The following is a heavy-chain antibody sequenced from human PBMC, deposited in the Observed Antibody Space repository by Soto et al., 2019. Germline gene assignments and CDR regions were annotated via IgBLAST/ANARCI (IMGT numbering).Heavy chain of an antibody. CDR1: GGSFSGYY. J-gene: IGHJ4*02. D-gene: IGHD3-10*01. CDR3: ARGRITMVRGVPLFDY. V-gene: IGHV4-34*01. Sequence: SETLSLTCAVYGGSFSGYYWSWIRQPPGKGLEWIGEINHSGSTNYNPSLKSRVTISVDTSKNQFSLKLSSVTAADTAVYYCARGRITMVRGVPLFDYWGQGTLVTVSS. CDR2: INHSGST.